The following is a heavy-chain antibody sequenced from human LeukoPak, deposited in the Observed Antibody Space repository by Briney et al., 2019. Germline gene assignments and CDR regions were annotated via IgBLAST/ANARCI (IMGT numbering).Heavy chain of an antibody. CDR1: GFTFSSYA. Sequence: AGGSLRLSCAASGFTFSSYAMSWVRQAPGKGLEWVSLIRGNGGNTYYADSVKGRFTISRDNSMNTLYLQMNRLRAEDTAVYYCAKSRGWLQIWDYWGQGTLVTVSS. CDR2: IRGNGGNT. J-gene: IGHJ4*02. D-gene: IGHD5-24*01. V-gene: IGHV3-23*01. CDR3: AKSRGWLQIWDY.